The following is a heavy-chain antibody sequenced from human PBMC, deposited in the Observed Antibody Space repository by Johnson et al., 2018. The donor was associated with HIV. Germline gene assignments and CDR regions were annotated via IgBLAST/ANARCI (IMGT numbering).Heavy chain of an antibody. V-gene: IGHV3-30*14. D-gene: IGHD1-26*01. CDR2: VPDDGDNK. CDR3: ARDPYSGSYSAFDI. Sequence: QVQLVESGGGVVQPGRSLRVSCAASGFVFSSLAIHWVRQAPGKGLEWVAVVPDDGDNKYYADSVKGRFTISRDNSKNTLYLQINSLRAEDTAVYYCARDPYSGSYSAFDIWGQGTMGSVSS. J-gene: IGHJ3*02. CDR1: GFVFSSLA.